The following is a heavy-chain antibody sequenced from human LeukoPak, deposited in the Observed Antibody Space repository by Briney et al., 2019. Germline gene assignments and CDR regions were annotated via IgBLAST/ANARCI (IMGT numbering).Heavy chain of an antibody. J-gene: IGHJ4*02. Sequence: SETLSLTCTVSDGSISSYYWSWIRQPAGKGLEYIGRIYTSGTTYYNPSLKSRVTISVDTSKNQFSLKLSSVTAADTAVYYCARKRGHSYGELFDYWGEGTLVTVSS. CDR2: IYTSGTT. V-gene: IGHV4-4*07. D-gene: IGHD5-18*01. CDR3: ARKRGHSYGELFDY. CDR1: DGSISSYY.